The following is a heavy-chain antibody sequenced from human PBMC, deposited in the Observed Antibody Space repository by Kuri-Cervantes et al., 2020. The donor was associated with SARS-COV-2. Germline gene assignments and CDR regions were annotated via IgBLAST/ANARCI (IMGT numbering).Heavy chain of an antibody. CDR2: IQYTGST. D-gene: IGHD2-2*01. CDR1: GDSISSHY. J-gene: IGHJ2*01. CDR3: ARPAGGRVPAAGWYFDL. Sequence: GSLRLSCTVSGDSISSHYWSWVRQPPGKRLEWIGYIQYTGSTNYNPSLKSRVIISLDTSKNQFSLKLSSVTAADTALYYCARPAGGRVPAAGWYFDLWGRGTLVTVSS. V-gene: IGHV4-59*11.